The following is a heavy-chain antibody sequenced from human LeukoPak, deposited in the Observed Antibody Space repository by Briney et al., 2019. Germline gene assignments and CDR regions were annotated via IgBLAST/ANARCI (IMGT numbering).Heavy chain of an antibody. CDR2: IRSKAYGGTT. D-gene: IGHD2-2*02. Sequence: GGSLRLSCTASGFTFGDYAMSWFRQAPGKGLEWVGFIRSKAYGGTTEYAASVKGRFTISRDDSKSIAYLQMNSLKTEDTAVYYCTRPRASPDIVVVPAAINYYYMDVWGKGTTVTVSS. J-gene: IGHJ6*03. CDR1: GFTFGDYA. CDR3: TRPRASPDIVVVPAAINYYYMDV. V-gene: IGHV3-49*03.